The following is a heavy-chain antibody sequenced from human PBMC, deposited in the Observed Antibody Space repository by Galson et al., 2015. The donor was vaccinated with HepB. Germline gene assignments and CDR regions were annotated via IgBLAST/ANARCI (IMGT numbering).Heavy chain of an antibody. CDR2: MNPNSGNT. V-gene: IGHV1-8*01. J-gene: IGHJ3*02. CDR3: ARGYCSGGSSYWIVRGQDAFDI. D-gene: IGHD2-15*01. Sequence: SVKVSCKASGYAFTSYDINWVRQATGQGLEWMGWMNPNSGNTGYAQKFQGRVTMTRNTSISTAYMELSSLRSGDTAVYYCARGYCSGGSSYWIVRGQDAFDIWGQGTMVTVSS. CDR1: GYAFTSYD.